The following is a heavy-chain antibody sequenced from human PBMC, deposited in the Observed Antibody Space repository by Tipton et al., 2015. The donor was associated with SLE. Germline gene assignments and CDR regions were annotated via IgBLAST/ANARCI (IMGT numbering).Heavy chain of an antibody. V-gene: IGHV1-2*07. Sequence: QLVQSGPEVKRPGASVKVSCKTSGYTFTNFYMHWVRQAPGQGLEWMGWLNPNSGGTNFAPRFQARGTMTRDTSMSTAYLELRSLTSDDTAVYYCARGRQLRLRESSPDFEYWGQGALITVSS. D-gene: IGHD3-16*02. J-gene: IGHJ4*02. CDR1: GYTFTNFY. CDR2: LNPNSGGT. CDR3: ARGRQLRLRESSPDFEY.